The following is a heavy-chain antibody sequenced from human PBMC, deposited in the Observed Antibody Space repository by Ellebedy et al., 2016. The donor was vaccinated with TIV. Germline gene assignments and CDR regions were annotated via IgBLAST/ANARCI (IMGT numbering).Heavy chain of an antibody. CDR2: INTDGSST. Sequence: GESLKISCAASGFTFRSYWMHSVRQAPGKGLVWVSRINTDGSSTSYADSVKGRFTISRDNAKNSLYLRMSSLRAEDTAVYYCARGRAVADFDYWGQGTLVTVSS. CDR1: GFTFRSYW. CDR3: ARGRAVADFDY. J-gene: IGHJ4*02. D-gene: IGHD6-19*01. V-gene: IGHV3-74*01.